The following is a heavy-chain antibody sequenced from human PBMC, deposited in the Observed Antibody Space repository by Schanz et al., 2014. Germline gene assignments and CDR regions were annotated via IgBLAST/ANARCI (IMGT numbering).Heavy chain of an antibody. CDR1: GFTFSSYG. V-gene: IGHV3-30*03. CDR2: ISNDGRSK. J-gene: IGHJ4*02. CDR3: ASGHWELRY. D-gene: IGHD1-7*01. Sequence: QVQLVESGGGVVQPGTSLRLSCAASGFTFSSYGMHWVRQAPGKGLEWVAVISNDGRSKYYGDSAKGRFTISRDNAKKSLYLEMNSLRAEDTAVYYCASGHWELRYWGQGAVVIVSS.